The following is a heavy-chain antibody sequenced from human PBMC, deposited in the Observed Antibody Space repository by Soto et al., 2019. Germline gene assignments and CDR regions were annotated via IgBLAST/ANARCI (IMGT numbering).Heavy chain of an antibody. CDR3: ARVRGFYDFWSGYATSYGMDV. J-gene: IGHJ6*02. Sequence: SVKVSCKASGYTFTSYAMHWVRQAPVQRLEWMGWINAGNGNTKYSQKFQGRVTITRDTSASTAYMELSSLRSEDAAAYYCARVRGFYDFWSGYATSYGMDVWGQGTTVTVSS. CDR2: INAGNGNT. CDR1: GYTFTSYA. V-gene: IGHV1-3*01. D-gene: IGHD3-3*01.